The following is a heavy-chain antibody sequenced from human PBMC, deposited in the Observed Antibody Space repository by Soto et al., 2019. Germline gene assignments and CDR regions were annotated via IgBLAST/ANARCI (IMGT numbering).Heavy chain of an antibody. CDR1: GGSISSNKW. CDR3: ARDDHIVVVPTSLGAMDV. V-gene: IGHV4-4*02. Sequence: QVQLQESGPGLVKPSETLSLTCAVYGGSISSNKWWSWVRQPPGKGLEWIGEIYHSGSTNYNPSLKCPVTISLDKSKNQFSLKLTSVTAADSAVYYCARDDHIVVVPTSLGAMDVWGQGTTVTVSS. J-gene: IGHJ6*02. D-gene: IGHD2-2*01. CDR2: IYHSGST.